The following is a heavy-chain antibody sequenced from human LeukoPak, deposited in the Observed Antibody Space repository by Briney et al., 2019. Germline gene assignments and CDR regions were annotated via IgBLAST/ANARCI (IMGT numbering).Heavy chain of an antibody. Sequence: SETLSLTCTVSGYSISSGYYWGWIRQPPGKGLEWIGSIYHSGSTYYNPSLKSRVTISVDTSKNQFSLKLSSVTAADTAVYYCARMLPDYYYMDVWGKGTTVTVSS. CDR3: ARMLPDYYYMDV. CDR1: GYSISSGYY. D-gene: IGHD3-16*01. V-gene: IGHV4-38-2*02. CDR2: IYHSGST. J-gene: IGHJ6*03.